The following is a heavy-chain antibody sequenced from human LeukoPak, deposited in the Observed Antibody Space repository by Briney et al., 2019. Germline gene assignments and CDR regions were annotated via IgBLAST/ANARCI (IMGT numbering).Heavy chain of an antibody. Sequence: TGGSLRLSCAASGFTFCSSAMSWVRQAPGKGLEWVSSISGSGSGGYTYYSDSVKGRFTISRDNSKNPLYLQMNSLRAEDKAVYYCARDPNPSGIAVSIDYWGQGTLVTVSP. D-gene: IGHD6-19*01. CDR3: ARDPNPSGIAVSIDY. V-gene: IGHV3-23*01. CDR1: GFTFCSSA. CDR2: ISGSGSGGYT. J-gene: IGHJ4*02.